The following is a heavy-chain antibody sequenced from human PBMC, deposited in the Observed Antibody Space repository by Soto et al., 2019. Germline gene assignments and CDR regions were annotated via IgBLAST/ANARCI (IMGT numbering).Heavy chain of an antibody. CDR1: GFTFNNYA. V-gene: IGHV3-23*01. CDR2: ISGSDGIT. D-gene: IGHD2-8*02. Sequence: EVQLLESGGGLVQPGGSLRLSCAASGFTFNNYAMTWVRQAPGKGLEWVSTISGSDGITYYADSVKGRFTISRDNSKNALYLQMSSLRAEDTALYYCVKDWTGDTCPCMDVWGQGTTVTVSS. J-gene: IGHJ6*01. CDR3: VKDWTGDTCPCMDV.